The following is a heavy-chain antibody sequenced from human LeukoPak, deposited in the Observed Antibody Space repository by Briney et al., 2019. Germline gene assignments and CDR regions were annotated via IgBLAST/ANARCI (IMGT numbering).Heavy chain of an antibody. D-gene: IGHD6-13*01. V-gene: IGHV3-7*01. Sequence: HPGGSLRLSCAASGFTFNNYWMNWVRQAPGKGLEWVANIKRDGSEKYYVDSVKGRFTISRDNAKNSLYLQMNSLRAEDTAVYYCATQGPYSSSWYFDYWGQGTLVTVSS. CDR2: IKRDGSEK. CDR1: GFTFNNYW. J-gene: IGHJ4*02. CDR3: ATQGPYSSSWYFDY.